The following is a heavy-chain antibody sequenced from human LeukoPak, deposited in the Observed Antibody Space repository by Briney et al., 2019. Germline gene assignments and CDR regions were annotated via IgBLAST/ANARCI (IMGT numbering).Heavy chain of an antibody. V-gene: IGHV1-2*02. CDR3: AGLPRYNWNEPLDY. J-gene: IGHJ4*02. D-gene: IGHD1-20*01. CDR1: GYTFTDYY. CDR2: IKPSSGGT. Sequence: ASVKVSCKASGYTFTDYYIHWVRQAPGQGLEWVGWIKPSSGGTNYAQKFQGRVTLTRDTSITTAYMELSRLKSDDTAVYYCAGLPRYNWNEPLDYWGQGTLITVSS.